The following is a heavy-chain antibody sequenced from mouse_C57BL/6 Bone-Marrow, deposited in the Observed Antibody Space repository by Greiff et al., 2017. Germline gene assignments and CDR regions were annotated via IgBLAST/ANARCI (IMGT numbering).Heavy chain of an antibody. CDR1: GFTFSSYG. Sequence: EVHLVESGGDLVKPGGSLKLSCAASGFTFSSYGMSWVRQTPDKRLEWVATISSGGSYTYYPDSVKGRFTISRDNAKNTLYLQMSSLKSEDTARYYCARRECWFAYWGQGTLVTVSA. CDR3: ARRECWFAY. CDR2: ISSGGSYT. V-gene: IGHV5-6*01. J-gene: IGHJ3*01.